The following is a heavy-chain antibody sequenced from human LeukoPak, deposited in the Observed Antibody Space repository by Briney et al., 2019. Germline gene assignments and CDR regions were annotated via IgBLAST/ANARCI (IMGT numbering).Heavy chain of an antibody. V-gene: IGHV3-30-3*01. CDR2: ISYDGSNK. CDR1: GFTFSSYA. D-gene: IGHD6-13*01. CDR3: ARAEVAAAGMFDY. J-gene: IGHJ4*02. Sequence: GGSLRLSCAASGFTFSSYAMSWVRQAPGKGLEWVAVISYDGSNKYYADSVKGRFTISRDNSKNTLYLQMNSLRAEDTAVYYCARAEVAAAGMFDYWGQGTLVTVSS.